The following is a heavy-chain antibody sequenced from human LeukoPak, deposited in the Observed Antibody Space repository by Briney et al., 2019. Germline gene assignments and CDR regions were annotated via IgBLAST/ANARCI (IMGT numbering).Heavy chain of an antibody. Sequence: SETLSLTCTVSGGPVYTSDYYWGWVRQPPGKGPEWIGGIFYTGKTNYNPSLKSRVSISIDTSKNQFSLKLTSVTAADTAVYYCARVFDSWGQGTLVTVSS. CDR2: IFYTGKT. CDR1: GGPVYTSDYY. J-gene: IGHJ4*02. CDR3: ARVFDS. V-gene: IGHV4-39*07.